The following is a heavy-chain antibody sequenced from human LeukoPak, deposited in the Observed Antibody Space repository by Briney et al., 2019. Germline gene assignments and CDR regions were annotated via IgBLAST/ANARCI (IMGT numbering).Heavy chain of an antibody. CDR3: AREAIVXAXTXXFDI. Sequence: PGGSLRLSCAASGFTFSSYWMHWVRQAPGKGLVWISRXNTXESSTSYADSVKGRFTISRDNAKNTLYLQMNSLRAEDTAVYYCAREAIVXAXTXXFDIWGQGTMVTVSS. D-gene: IGHD1-26*01. J-gene: IGHJ3*02. CDR2: XNTXESST. V-gene: IGHV3-74*01. CDR1: GFTFSSYW.